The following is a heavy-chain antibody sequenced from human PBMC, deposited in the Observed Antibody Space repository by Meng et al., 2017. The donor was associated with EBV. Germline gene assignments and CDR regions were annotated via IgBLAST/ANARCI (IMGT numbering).Heavy chain of an antibody. Sequence: VSLVDAGAGVKKPGSLGKASWKTSRGTFRRDAISWVRQAPGQGLEWMGGLIPMSDAPHYAQKFQGRVTITADESTSTHYMDLSGLRSEDTAVYYCASESGRGFTPDYWGQGTLVTVSS. J-gene: IGHJ4*02. CDR2: LIPMSDAP. CDR3: ASESGRGFTPDY. D-gene: IGHD3-10*01. CDR1: RGTFRRDA. V-gene: IGHV1-69*01.